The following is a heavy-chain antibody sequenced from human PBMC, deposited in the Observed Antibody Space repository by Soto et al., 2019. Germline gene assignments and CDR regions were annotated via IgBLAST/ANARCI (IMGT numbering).Heavy chain of an antibody. J-gene: IGHJ6*03. Sequence: GGSLRLSCAASGLSFSSYGMHWVRQPPGKGLEWVAVIWYDGSNQYYADSVKGRFTISRDNSKNTLYLQMNSLRAEDTAVYYCASVGSSSSVFYYYYYMDVWGKGTTVTVSS. V-gene: IGHV3-33*01. CDR3: ASVGSSSSVFYYYYYMDV. CDR2: IWYDGSNQ. CDR1: GLSFSSYG. D-gene: IGHD6-6*01.